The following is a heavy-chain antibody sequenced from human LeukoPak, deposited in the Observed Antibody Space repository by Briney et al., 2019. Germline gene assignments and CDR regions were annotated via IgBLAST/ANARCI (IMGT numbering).Heavy chain of an antibody. D-gene: IGHD2-15*01. J-gene: IGHJ4*02. Sequence: ASVKVSCKASGGTFSSYAISWVRQAPGQGLEWMGRITPIFGTANYAQKFQGRVTITTDESTSTAYMDLSSLRSEDTAVYYCASHRVAAPPKFDYWGQGTLVTVSS. V-gene: IGHV1-69*05. CDR2: ITPIFGTA. CDR3: ASHRVAAPPKFDY. CDR1: GGTFSSYA.